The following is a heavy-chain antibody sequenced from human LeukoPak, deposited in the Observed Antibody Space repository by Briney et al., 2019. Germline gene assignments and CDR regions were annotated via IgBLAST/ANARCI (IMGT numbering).Heavy chain of an antibody. CDR1: GFTLSSYA. Sequence: GGSLRLSCAASGFTLSSYAMSWVRQAPGKGLEWVSSISASGGSTNYADSVKGRFTISRDNSKNTVYLQMNSLRAEDTAVYYCAKDRMVRGVKEYYFDYWGQGTLVTVSS. CDR2: ISASGGST. V-gene: IGHV3-23*01. J-gene: IGHJ4*02. D-gene: IGHD3-10*01. CDR3: AKDRMVRGVKEYYFDY.